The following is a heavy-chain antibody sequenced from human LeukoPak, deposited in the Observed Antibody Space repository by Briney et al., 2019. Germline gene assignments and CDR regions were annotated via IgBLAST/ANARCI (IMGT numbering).Heavy chain of an antibody. CDR3: ARQNRYCSSTNCYGDLDY. CDR1: GYTFCGYW. D-gene: IGHD2-2*01. Sequence: GESLKISCRGSGYTFCGYWIAWVRQMPGKGLEWMGIIFPDDSDTTYSPSFQGQVTMSADKSISTAYLQWSSLKASDTAMYYCARQNRYCSSTNCYGDLDYWGQGSLVTVSS. CDR2: IFPDDSDT. J-gene: IGHJ4*02. V-gene: IGHV5-51*01.